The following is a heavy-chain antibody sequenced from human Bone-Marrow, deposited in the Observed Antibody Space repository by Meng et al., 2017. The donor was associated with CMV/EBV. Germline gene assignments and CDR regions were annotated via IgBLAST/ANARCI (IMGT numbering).Heavy chain of an antibody. Sequence: YGGSFSGYYWSWIRQPPGKGLEWIGEINHSGSTNHNPSLKSRVTISVDTSKNQFSLKLSSVTAADTAVYYCARVTYDFWSGYRPYDYWGQGTLVTVSS. V-gene: IGHV4-34*01. CDR1: GGSFSGYY. CDR2: INHSGST. J-gene: IGHJ4*02. D-gene: IGHD3-3*01. CDR3: ARVTYDFWSGYRPYDY.